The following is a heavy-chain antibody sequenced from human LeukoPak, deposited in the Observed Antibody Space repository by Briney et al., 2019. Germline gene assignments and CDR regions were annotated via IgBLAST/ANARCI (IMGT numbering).Heavy chain of an antibody. CDR2: ISYDGSNK. CDR3: AKDSRRRKTYYYDSSGLYYFDY. J-gene: IGHJ4*02. CDR1: GFTFRSHG. D-gene: IGHD3-22*01. Sequence: GGTLRLSCVASGFTFRSHGMNWVRQAPGKGLEWVAVISYDGSNKYYTDSVKGRFIISRDNSKNTLYLQMNSLRAEDTAVYYCAKDSRRRKTYYYDSSGLYYFDYWGQGTLVTVSS. V-gene: IGHV3-30*18.